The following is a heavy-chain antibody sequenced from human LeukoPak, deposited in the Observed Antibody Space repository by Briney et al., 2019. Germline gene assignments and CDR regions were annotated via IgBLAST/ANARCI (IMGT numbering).Heavy chain of an antibody. V-gene: IGHV4-38-2*02. CDR3: ARGLYSSSWPFDY. CDR1: GYSISSGYY. J-gene: IGHJ4*02. CDR2: IYHSGST. D-gene: IGHD6-13*01. Sequence: SETLSLTCTVSGYSISSGYYWGWIRQPPGKGLEWIGSIYHSGSTYYNPSLKSRVTISVDTSKNQFSLKLSSVTAADTAVYYCARGLYSSSWPFDYWGQGTLVTVSS.